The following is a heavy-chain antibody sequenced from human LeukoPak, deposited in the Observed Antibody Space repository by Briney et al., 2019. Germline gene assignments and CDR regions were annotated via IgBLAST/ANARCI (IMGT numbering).Heavy chain of an antibody. D-gene: IGHD3-10*01. CDR3: ARVYGSGSYYNGFAY. J-gene: IGHJ4*02. Sequence: GESLKISCKGSGYSFSNYWIGWVRQMPGKGLEWMGIIHPGDSDTTYSPSFQGQVTISADKSISSAYLQWSSLKASDTAMYYCARVYGSGSYYNGFAYWGQGTLVTVSS. V-gene: IGHV5-51*01. CDR2: IHPGDSDT. CDR1: GYSFSNYW.